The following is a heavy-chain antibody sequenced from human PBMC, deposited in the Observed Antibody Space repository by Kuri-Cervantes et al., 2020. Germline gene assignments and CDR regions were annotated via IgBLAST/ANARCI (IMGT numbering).Heavy chain of an antibody. CDR1: GGTLSSYA. V-gene: IGHV1-69*10. CDR2: IIPILGTA. D-gene: IGHD3-9*01. CDR3: ARLGWDDILTGYSLGAFDL. J-gene: IGHJ3*01. Sequence: SVKVSCKASGGTLSSYAISWVRQAPGQGLEWMGGIIPILGTANYAQKFQGRVTITADKSTSTAYMELSSLRSEDTAVYYCARLGWDDILTGYSLGAFDLWSQGTMVTVSS.